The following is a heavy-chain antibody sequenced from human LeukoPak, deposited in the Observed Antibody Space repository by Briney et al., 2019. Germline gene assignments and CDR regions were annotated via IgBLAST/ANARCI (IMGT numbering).Heavy chain of an antibody. CDR3: ARGAGPRYYYYYYMDV. CDR1: GYSFTSYW. D-gene: IGHD4/OR15-4a*01. J-gene: IGHJ6*03. CDR2: IYPGDSDT. V-gene: IGHV5-51*01. Sequence: GESLKISCKGSGYSFTSYWIGWERQMPGKGLEWMGIIYPGDSDTRYSPSFQGQVTISADKSISTAYLQWSSLKASDTAMYYCARGAGPRYYYYYYMDVWGKGTTVTVSS.